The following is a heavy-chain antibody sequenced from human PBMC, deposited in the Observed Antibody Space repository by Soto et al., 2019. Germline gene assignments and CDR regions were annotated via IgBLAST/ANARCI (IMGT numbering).Heavy chain of an antibody. Sequence: QVQLGQSGAEVKKPGSSVKVSCKASGGTFSSYAISWVRQAPGQGLEWMGGIIPIFGTANYAQKFQGRVTITADEYTSTAYMELSSLRSDDTAVYYCARAHCGGDCYSGADYWGQGTLVTVSS. V-gene: IGHV1-69*01. CDR1: GGTFSSYA. CDR3: ARAHCGGDCYSGADY. CDR2: IIPIFGTA. J-gene: IGHJ4*02. D-gene: IGHD2-21*02.